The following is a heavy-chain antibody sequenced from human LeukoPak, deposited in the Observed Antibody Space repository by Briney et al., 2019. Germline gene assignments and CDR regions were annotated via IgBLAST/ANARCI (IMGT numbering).Heavy chain of an antibody. CDR3: AKDRYCSGGSCYSGAFDI. CDR1: GFTFSSYA. Sequence: GGSLRLSCAASGFTFSSYAMSWVRQAPGKGLEWVSAISGSGGSTYYADSVKGRFTISRDNSKNTLYLQMNSLRAEDTAVYYCAKDRYCSGGSCYSGAFDIWGQGTMVTVSS. J-gene: IGHJ3*02. D-gene: IGHD2-15*01. V-gene: IGHV3-23*01. CDR2: ISGSGGST.